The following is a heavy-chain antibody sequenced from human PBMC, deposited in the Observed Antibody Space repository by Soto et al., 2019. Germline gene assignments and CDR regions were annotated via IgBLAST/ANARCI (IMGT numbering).Heavy chain of an antibody. V-gene: IGHV1-18*01. J-gene: IGHJ3*01. D-gene: IGHD5-12*01. Sequence: GASVKVSCKASGYTFTSYGISWVRQAPGQGLEWMGWISAYNGNTNYAQKLQGRVTMTTDTSTSTVSMELRSLRSDDTAVYYCAKDSSKYSGYDLGAFDVWGQGTMVTVSS. CDR3: AKDSSKYSGYDLGAFDV. CDR1: GYTFTSYG. CDR2: ISAYNGNT.